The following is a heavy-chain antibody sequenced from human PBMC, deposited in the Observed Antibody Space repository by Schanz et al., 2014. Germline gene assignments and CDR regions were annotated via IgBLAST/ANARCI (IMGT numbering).Heavy chain of an antibody. Sequence: QLQLVQSGAEVKKPGSSVKVSCKASGYTFNNYTYVMIWVQQAPGQGLEWMGRIIPILGIANYAQKFQGGLTITADKTTITTCKDVRSLRSEDTTVYYCARAYCGYDTAWALDYWGQGTLVTVSS. J-gene: IGHJ4*02. CDR3: ARAYCGYDTAWALDY. D-gene: IGHD5-12*01. CDR2: IIPILGIA. V-gene: IGHV1-69*02. CDR1: GYTFNNYT.